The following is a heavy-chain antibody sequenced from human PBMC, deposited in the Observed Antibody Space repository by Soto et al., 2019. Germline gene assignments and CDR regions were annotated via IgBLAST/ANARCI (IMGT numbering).Heavy chain of an antibody. CDR2: IYYSGST. Sequence: PSETLSLTCSVSGGSISSYYWSWIRQPPGKGLEWIAYIYYSGSTSYNPSLKSRVSISLDTSKNQFSLKLSSVTAADTTVYYCARTYDGSGPNSGGYGFDIWGRGTMVTVSS. D-gene: IGHD3-22*01. J-gene: IGHJ3*02. CDR3: ARTYDGSGPNSGGYGFDI. V-gene: IGHV4-59*01. CDR1: GGSISSYY.